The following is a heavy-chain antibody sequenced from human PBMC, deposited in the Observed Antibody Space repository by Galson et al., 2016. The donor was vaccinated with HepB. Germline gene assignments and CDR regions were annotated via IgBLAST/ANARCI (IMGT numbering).Heavy chain of an antibody. CDR1: GVSFSDYY. CDR3: ARDSDTIFGVVIYDY. Sequence: SETLSLTCAVYGVSFSDYYWSWVRQPPGKGLEWIGEINHSGSTNYNPSLKSRVTISIDTSKTQFSLNLSSVTAEDTAVYYCARDSDTIFGVVIYDYWGQGTLVTVSS. V-gene: IGHV4-34*01. J-gene: IGHJ4*02. D-gene: IGHD3-3*01. CDR2: INHSGST.